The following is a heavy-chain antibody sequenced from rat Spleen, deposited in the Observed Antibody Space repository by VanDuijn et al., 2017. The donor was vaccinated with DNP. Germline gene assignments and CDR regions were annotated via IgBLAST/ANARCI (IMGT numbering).Heavy chain of an antibody. CDR2: IWTGGST. J-gene: IGHJ2*01. D-gene: IGHD1-12*02. CDR3: ARDYWYYSDGSYYPSFDY. CDR1: GFSLTSYH. V-gene: IGHV2-30*01. Sequence: QVQLRESGPGLVQPSQTLSLVCTVSGFSLTSYHVHWVRQPSGKGLEWMGVIWTGGSTDYNSVLKSRLSISRDTSKSQVFFNMNSLQTEDTATYYCARDYWYYSDGSYYPSFDYWGQGVMVTVSS.